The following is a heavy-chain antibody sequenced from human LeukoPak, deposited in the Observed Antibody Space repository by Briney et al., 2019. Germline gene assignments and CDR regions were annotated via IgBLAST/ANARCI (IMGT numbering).Heavy chain of an antibody. CDR3: ARHWKYQPLSRYFDL. V-gene: IGHV4-59*08. J-gene: IGHJ2*01. CDR1: GGSISSYY. CDR2: IYYSGST. D-gene: IGHD2-2*01. Sequence: SETPSLTCTVSGGSISSYYWSWIRQPPGKGLEWIGYIYYSGSTNYNPSLKSRVTISVDTSKNQFSLKLSSVTAADTAVYYCARHWKYQPLSRYFDLRGRGTLVTVSS.